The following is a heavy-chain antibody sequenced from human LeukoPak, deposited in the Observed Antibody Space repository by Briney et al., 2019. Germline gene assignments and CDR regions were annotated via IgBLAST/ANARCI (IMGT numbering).Heavy chain of an antibody. Sequence: GGSLTLSCAASGFTFSRYWMSWVRQAPGKGLEGVANIKQDGSEKYYVVAVKGRFIISRDNAKSSLYLQMNSLRAEDTAVYYCARGGLAARYYYYYMDVWGKGTTVTVSS. CDR2: IKQDGSEK. J-gene: IGHJ6*03. D-gene: IGHD3-16*01. CDR1: GFTFSRYW. V-gene: IGHV3-7*01. CDR3: ARGGLAARYYYYYMDV.